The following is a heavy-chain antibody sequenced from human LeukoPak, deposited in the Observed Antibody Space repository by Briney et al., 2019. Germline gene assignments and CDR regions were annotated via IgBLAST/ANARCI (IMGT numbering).Heavy chain of an antibody. D-gene: IGHD1-26*01. Sequence: GGSLRLSCAASGFTFSSYAMSWVRQAPGKGLEWVSAISGSGGSTYYVDSVKGRFTISRDNSKNTLYLQMHSLRAEDTAVYYCSAAGATWADFDYWGQGTLVTVSS. CDR2: ISGSGGST. CDR3: SAAGATWADFDY. J-gene: IGHJ4*02. CDR1: GFTFSSYA. V-gene: IGHV3-23*01.